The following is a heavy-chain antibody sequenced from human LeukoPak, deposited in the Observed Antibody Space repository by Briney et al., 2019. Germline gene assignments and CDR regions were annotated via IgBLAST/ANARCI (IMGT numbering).Heavy chain of an antibody. D-gene: IGHD2-15*01. CDR3: ARGRGVVVVSYFDY. J-gene: IGHJ4*02. V-gene: IGHV3-53*01. CDR2: IYSGGST. CDR1: GFTVSSNY. Sequence: GGSLRLSCAASGFTVSSNYMSWVRQAPGKGLEWVSVIYSGGSTYYADSVKGRFTISRDNSKNTLYLQMNSLRAEDTAVYYCARGRGVVVVSYFDYWGQGTLVTVSS.